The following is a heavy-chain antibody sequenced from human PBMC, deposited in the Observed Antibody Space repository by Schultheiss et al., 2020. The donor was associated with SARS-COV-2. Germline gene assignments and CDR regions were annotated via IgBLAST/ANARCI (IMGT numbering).Heavy chain of an antibody. Sequence: GGSLRLSCAASGFTFSSYAMHWVRQAPGKGLEWVSAISGSGGSTYYADSVKGRFTISRDNAKNSLFLQMNSLRAEDTAVYYCARGYCTNGICFHYFYYMDVWGKGTTVTVSS. V-gene: IGHV3-23*01. J-gene: IGHJ6*03. CDR3: ARGYCTNGICFHYFYYMDV. CDR2: ISGSGGST. D-gene: IGHD2-8*01. CDR1: GFTFSSYA.